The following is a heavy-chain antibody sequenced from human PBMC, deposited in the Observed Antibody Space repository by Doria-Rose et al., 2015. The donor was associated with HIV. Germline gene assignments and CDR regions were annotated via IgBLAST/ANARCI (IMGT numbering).Heavy chain of an antibody. J-gene: IGHJ4*02. CDR1: GYTFGDHA. D-gene: IGHD1-26*01. CDR3: ARVGWELLYFFDH. V-gene: IGHV3-49*03. CDR2: IRSKAYGGTK. Sequence: VQLQESGGGLVQPGRSLRLSCTASGYTFGDHAMSWFRQASGKGLEWIGFIRSKAYGGTKEYAASVKGRVTISRDDSKSIAYLQLNSLKTEDTAVYFCARVGWELLYFFDHWGQGTLVTVSS.